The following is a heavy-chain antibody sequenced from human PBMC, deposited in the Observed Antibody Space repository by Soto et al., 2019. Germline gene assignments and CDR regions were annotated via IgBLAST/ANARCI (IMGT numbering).Heavy chain of an antibody. CDR2: IKQDGSEK. D-gene: IGHD5-18*01. CDR1: GFTFSSYW. CDR3: ARVRGGYSYGGDAFDI. V-gene: IGHV3-7*05. J-gene: IGHJ3*02. Sequence: PGGSLRLSCAASGFTFSSYWMSWVRQAPGKGLEWVANIKQDGSEKYYVDSVKGRFTISRDNAKNSLYLQMNSLRAEDTAVYYCARVRGGYSYGGDAFDIWGRGTMVTVSS.